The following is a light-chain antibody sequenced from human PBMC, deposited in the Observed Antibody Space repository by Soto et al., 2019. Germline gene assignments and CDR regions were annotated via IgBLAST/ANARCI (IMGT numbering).Light chain of an antibody. Sequence: QSVLTQPPSVSGTPGQRVSISCTGTSSNLGAGYDVHWYQQLPGAAPRLLIFGNNVRPSGVPDRFSGSKSGTSASLAITGLQAEDEAIYHCQSYDGSLAPSIFGAGTKLTVI. V-gene: IGLV1-40*01. CDR1: SSNLGAGYD. J-gene: IGLJ2*01. CDR2: GNN. CDR3: QSYDGSLAPSI.